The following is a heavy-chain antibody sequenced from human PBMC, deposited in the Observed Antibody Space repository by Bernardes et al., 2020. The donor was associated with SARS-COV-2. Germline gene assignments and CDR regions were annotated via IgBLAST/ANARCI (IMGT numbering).Heavy chain of an antibody. Sequence: GGSLRLSCAASGFSFSGPGMYWVRQTPGKGLEWVSYIGSSSRDISYADSVKGRFTISRDDVKNSLYLQMNTLTAEDTAMYYCARRLIVEDRAGLDYWGQGTLVTVSS. CDR3: ARRLIVEDRAGLDY. CDR1: GFSFSGPG. V-gene: IGHV3-21*05. D-gene: IGHD2-15*01. CDR2: IGSSSRDI. J-gene: IGHJ4*02.